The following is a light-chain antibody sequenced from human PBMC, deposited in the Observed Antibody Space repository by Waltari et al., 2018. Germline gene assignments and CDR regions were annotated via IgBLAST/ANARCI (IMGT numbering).Light chain of an antibody. CDR1: NIGTKR. CDR3: QVWDTTTDHWV. J-gene: IGLJ3*02. Sequence: SYVLTQLPSVSVAPGPTATITCGGDNIGTKRVHWYRLKPGQAPMVVLFDDSARPSGIPDRFSGYHYGDTATLTISRVEAADEADYYCQVWDTTTDHWVFGGGTKLTAL. CDR2: DDS. V-gene: IGLV3-21*02.